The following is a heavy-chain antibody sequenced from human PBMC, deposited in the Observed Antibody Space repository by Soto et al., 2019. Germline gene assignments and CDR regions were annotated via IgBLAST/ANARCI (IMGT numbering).Heavy chain of an antibody. J-gene: IGHJ6*02. Sequence: QVQLVESGGGVVQPGRSLRLSCAASGFTFSSYGIHWVRRAPGKGLEWVTFLSFDGSYKYYEDSVTGRFTISRDNSKNTLDLQMNSLRPEDTAVYYCAKDFEEGESYAYYGMDVWGQGTTVTVSS. D-gene: IGHD1-26*01. CDR1: GFTFSSYG. CDR3: AKDFEEGESYAYYGMDV. V-gene: IGHV3-30*18. CDR2: LSFDGSYK.